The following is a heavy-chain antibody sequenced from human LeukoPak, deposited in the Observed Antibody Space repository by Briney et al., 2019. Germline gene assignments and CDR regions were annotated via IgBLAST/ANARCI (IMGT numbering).Heavy chain of an antibody. Sequence: PGGSLRLSCAASGFTFSSYDMSWVRQAPGKGLQWVSTISGSGASTYYAESLKGRFTTSRDNPGNTVYLQMNSLRAEDTAVYYCAKLSRGVVPGEGYWGQGTLVTVSS. J-gene: IGHJ4*02. CDR1: GFTFSSYD. CDR2: ISGSGAST. D-gene: IGHD2-2*01. CDR3: AKLSRGVVPGEGY. V-gene: IGHV3-23*01.